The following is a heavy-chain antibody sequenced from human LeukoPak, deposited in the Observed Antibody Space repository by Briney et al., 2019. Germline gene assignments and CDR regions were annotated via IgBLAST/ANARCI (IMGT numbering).Heavy chain of an antibody. CDR2: IYYSGTT. V-gene: IGHV4-59*12. J-gene: IGHJ3*02. CDR1: GGSINPYY. CDR3: ARAMRRAAFDI. Sequence: SETLSLTCTVSGGSINPYYWSWIRQPPGKGLEWIGYIYYSGTTIYNPSLKSRVTISVDTSKNQFSLKLSSVTAADTAVYYCARAMRRAAFDIWGQGTMVTVSS.